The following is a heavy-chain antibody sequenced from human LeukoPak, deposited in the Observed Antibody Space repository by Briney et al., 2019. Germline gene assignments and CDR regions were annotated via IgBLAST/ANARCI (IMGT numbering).Heavy chain of an antibody. D-gene: IGHD3-3*01. Sequence: SETLSLTCTVSGGSISSYYWSWIRQPAGKGLEWIGRIYTSGSTNYNPSLKSRVTMSVDTSKNQFSLKLSSVTAADTAVYYCARGNTIFGVVRRGAFDIWGQGTMVTVSS. CDR3: ARGNTIFGVVRRGAFDI. CDR2: IYTSGST. CDR1: GGSISSYY. V-gene: IGHV4-4*07. J-gene: IGHJ3*02.